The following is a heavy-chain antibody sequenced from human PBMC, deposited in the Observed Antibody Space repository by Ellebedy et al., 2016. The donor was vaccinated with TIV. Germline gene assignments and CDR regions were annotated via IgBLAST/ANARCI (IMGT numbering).Heavy chain of an antibody. CDR3: ARDEYSYGFDAFDI. CDR2: INHSGST. J-gene: IGHJ3*02. Sequence: SETLSLTCAVYGGSFSGYYWSWIRQPPGKGLEWIGEINHSGSTNYNPSLKSRVTISVDTSKNQFSLKLSSVTAADTAVYYCARDEYSYGFDAFDIWGQGTMVTVSS. D-gene: IGHD5-18*01. V-gene: IGHV4-34*01. CDR1: GGSFSGYY.